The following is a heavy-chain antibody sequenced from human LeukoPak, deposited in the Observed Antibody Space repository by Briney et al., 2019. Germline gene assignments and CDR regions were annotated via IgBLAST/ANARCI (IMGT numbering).Heavy chain of an antibody. Sequence: PGGSLRLSCAGSGFTFRSYAMSWARHAPGKGLEWVSAISGDGGTTYYADPVKGRFTISRDNSKNTLYLQMNSLRADDTTVYYCAKGYGSGSIPDYWGQGTLVTVSS. CDR1: GFTFRSYA. J-gene: IGHJ4*02. D-gene: IGHD3-10*01. CDR3: AKGYGSGSIPDY. CDR2: ISGDGGTT. V-gene: IGHV3-23*01.